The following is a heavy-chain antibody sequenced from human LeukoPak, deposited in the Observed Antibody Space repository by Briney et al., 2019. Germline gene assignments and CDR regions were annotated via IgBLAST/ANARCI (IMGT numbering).Heavy chain of an antibody. D-gene: IGHD3-3*01. CDR2: ISGSGST. CDR1: GFTFSNFA. J-gene: IGHJ4*02. CDR3: ARGITAFGVPGATYYFDY. Sequence: GGSLRLSYTASGFTFSNFAMNWVRQTPGKGLEWVSVISGSGSTYYADSVRGRFTVSRDNSKHTMSLQMNTLRAEDTAVYYCARGITAFGVPGATYYFDYWGQGTLVTVSS. V-gene: IGHV3-23*01.